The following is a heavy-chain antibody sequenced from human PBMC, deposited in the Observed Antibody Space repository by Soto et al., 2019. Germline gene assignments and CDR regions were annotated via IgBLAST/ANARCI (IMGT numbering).Heavy chain of an antibody. D-gene: IGHD2-8*01. CDR2: IAHDGGSK. CDR3: ARAPPHYYTNGSSMDY. Sequence: QVHLVESGGGAVQPGRSLRLSCAASGFTFNNYAFHWVRQAPGKGLEWLAVIAHDGGSKYHADSVKGRFTISRDNARNIVYLQMNSLTTEDTAVYYCARAPPHYYTNGSSMDYWGQGILVTVSS. V-gene: IGHV3-30*01. CDR1: GFTFNNYA. J-gene: IGHJ4*02.